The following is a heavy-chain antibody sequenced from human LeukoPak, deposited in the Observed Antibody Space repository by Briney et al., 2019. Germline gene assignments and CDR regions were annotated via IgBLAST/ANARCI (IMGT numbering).Heavy chain of an antibody. CDR2: IIPIFGTA. Sequence: ASVKVSCKASGGTFSSYAISWVRQAPGQGLEWMGRIIPIFGTANYAQKFQGRVTITADKSTSTAYMELSSLRSEDTAVYYCASPYCSSTSCYDRWGQGTLVTVSS. J-gene: IGHJ4*02. V-gene: IGHV1-69*06. CDR1: GGTFSSYA. CDR3: ASPYCSSTSCYDR. D-gene: IGHD2-2*01.